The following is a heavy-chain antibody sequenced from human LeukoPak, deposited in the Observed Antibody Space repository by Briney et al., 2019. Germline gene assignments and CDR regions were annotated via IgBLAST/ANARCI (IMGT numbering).Heavy chain of an antibody. V-gene: IGHV3-23*01. D-gene: IGHD1-1*01. J-gene: IGHJ3*01. CDR3: ARGPGGAFDF. CDR2: ISGSGGST. CDR1: GFTFSSYG. Sequence: GGSLRLSCAASGFTFSSYGMSWVRQAPGKGLEWVSAISGSGGSTYYADSVKGRFTISRDNSKNTLYLQINTLRAEDTAVYYCARGPGGAFDFWGQGAMVTVSS.